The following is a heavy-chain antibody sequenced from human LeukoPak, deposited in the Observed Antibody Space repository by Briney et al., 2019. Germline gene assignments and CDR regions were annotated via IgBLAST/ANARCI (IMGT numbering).Heavy chain of an antibody. CDR3: AIERWNFPDY. CDR1: GGSISSYH. V-gene: IGHV4-59*01. D-gene: IGHD1-7*01. J-gene: IGHJ4*02. CDR2: IYYSGST. Sequence: SETPSLTCTVSGGSISSYHWSWIRQPPGKGLEWIGYIYYSGSTNYNPSLKSRVTISVDTSKNQFSLNLNSVTAADTAVYYCAIERWNFPDYWCQGTLVTVSS.